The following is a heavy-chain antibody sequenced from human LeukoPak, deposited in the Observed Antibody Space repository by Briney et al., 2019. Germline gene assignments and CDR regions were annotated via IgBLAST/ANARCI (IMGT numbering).Heavy chain of an antibody. CDR2: IYYSGST. CDR1: GGSIRSYY. D-gene: IGHD4-17*01. CDR3: ARTGSTVTMLYPFDH. V-gene: IGHV4-59*01. J-gene: IGHJ4*02. Sequence: SETLSLACTVSGGSIRSYYWSWIRQPPGKGLEWIGYIYYSGSTNYNPSLKSRVSISVDTSKNQFSLKLSSVTAADTAVYYCARTGSTVTMLYPFDHWGQGTLVTVSS.